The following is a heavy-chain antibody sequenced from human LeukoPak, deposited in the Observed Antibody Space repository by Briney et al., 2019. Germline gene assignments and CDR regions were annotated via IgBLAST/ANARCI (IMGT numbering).Heavy chain of an antibody. D-gene: IGHD6-25*01. V-gene: IGHV4-59*13. CDR1: GDSISSYY. CDR3: ARDSAASPFDS. J-gene: IGHJ4*02. Sequence: SETLSLTCTVSGDSISSYYCDWIRQPPGKGLEWIGYIYYSGDTNYNFSLKSRVTISLDTPKNQFSLKLSSVTAADTAVYYCARDSAASPFDSWGQGTLVTVSS. CDR2: IYYSGDT.